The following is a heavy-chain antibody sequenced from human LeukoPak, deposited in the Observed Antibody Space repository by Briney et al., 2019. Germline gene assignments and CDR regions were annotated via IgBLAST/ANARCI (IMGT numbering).Heavy chain of an antibody. CDR1: GFIFSGYY. J-gene: IGHJ4*02. CDR3: GTHAGRTGSDD. Sequence: GGSLRLSCATSGFIFSGYYMSWIRQAPGKGLEWVSYISGSGDDMSYADSVKGRFTISRDNAKGSLYLQMNSLRAADTAVYYCGTHAGRTGSDDWGQGTLVTVSS. V-gene: IGHV3-11*01. CDR2: ISGSGDDM. D-gene: IGHD3/OR15-3a*01.